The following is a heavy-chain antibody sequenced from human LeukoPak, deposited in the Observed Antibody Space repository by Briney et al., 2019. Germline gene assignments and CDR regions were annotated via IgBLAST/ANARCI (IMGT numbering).Heavy chain of an antibody. D-gene: IGHD6-6*01. V-gene: IGHV4-38-2*02. CDR1: GYSISSGYY. CDR3: ARDRTSSSGYYFDY. Sequence: SETLSLTCTVSGYSISSGYYWGWIRQPPGKGLEWIGSIYHSGTTYYNPSLKSRVTISVDTSKNQFSLKLSSVTAADTAVYYCARDRTSSSGYYFDYWGQGTLVTVSS. CDR2: IYHSGTT. J-gene: IGHJ4*02.